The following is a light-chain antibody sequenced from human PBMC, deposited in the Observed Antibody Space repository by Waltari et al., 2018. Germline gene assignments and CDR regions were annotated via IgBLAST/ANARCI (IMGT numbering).Light chain of an antibody. CDR1: QSVSSN. J-gene: IGKJ5*01. CDR2: GAS. V-gene: IGKV3D-15*01. Sequence: EIVMTQSQVTMSVSPGERATLSCRASQSVSSNLVWYQHKPGQAPRLLINGASTRATGSPDRFSGSGSGTEFTLTISSLQSEDFAVYYGQQYNNWPAITFGQGTRLEIK. CDR3: QQYNNWPAIT.